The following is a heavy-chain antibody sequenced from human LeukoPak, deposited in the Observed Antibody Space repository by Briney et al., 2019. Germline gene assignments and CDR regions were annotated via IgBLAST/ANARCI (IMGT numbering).Heavy chain of an antibody. CDR1: GGTFSSYA. V-gene: IGHV1-46*01. CDR2: INPSGGST. Sequence: ASVKVSCKASGGTFSSYAISWVRQAPGQGLEWMGIINPSGGSTSYAQKFQGRVTMTRDTSTSTVYMELSSLRSEDTAVYYCAREFTYYYDSSGYFIDWFDPWGQGTLVTVSS. D-gene: IGHD3-22*01. J-gene: IGHJ5*02. CDR3: AREFTYYYDSSGYFIDWFDP.